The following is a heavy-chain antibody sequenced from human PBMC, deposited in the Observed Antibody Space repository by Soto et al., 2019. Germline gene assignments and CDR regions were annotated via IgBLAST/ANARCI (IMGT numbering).Heavy chain of an antibody. V-gene: IGHV1-3*01. D-gene: IGHD2-8*01. J-gene: IGHJ6*02. CDR1: GYTFTSYA. Sequence: GASVKVSCKASGYTFTSYAMHWVRQAPGQRLEWMGWINAGNGNTKYSQKFQGRVTITRDTSASTAYMELSSLRSEDTAVYYCAREPNGPKGYYYGMDVWGQGTTVTVSS. CDR3: AREPNGPKGYYYGMDV. CDR2: INAGNGNT.